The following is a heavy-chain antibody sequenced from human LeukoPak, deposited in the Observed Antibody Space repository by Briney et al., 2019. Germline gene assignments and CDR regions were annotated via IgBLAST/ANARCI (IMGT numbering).Heavy chain of an antibody. Sequence: GSLRLSCAASGFTFSSYAMHWVRQAPGKGLEWVAVISYDGSNKYYADSVKGRFTISRDNSKNTLYLQMNSLRAEDTAVYYCARVGTPNYYYMDVWGKGTTVTVSS. D-gene: IGHD7-27*01. CDR3: ARVGTPNYYYMDV. J-gene: IGHJ6*03. CDR1: GFTFSSYA. V-gene: IGHV3-30-3*01. CDR2: ISYDGSNK.